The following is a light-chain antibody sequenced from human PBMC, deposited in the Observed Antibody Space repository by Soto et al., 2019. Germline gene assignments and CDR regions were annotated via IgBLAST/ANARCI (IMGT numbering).Light chain of an antibody. Sequence: DIVLTQSPGTLSLSPGERATLSCRASQSVSSSYLAWYQQKPGQAPRLLIYGASSRVTGIPDRFSGSGSGTDFTLTISRLEPEDFAVYYCQQYGSSPTTFGGGTKVDIK. CDR1: QSVSSSY. V-gene: IGKV3-20*01. CDR2: GAS. CDR3: QQYGSSPTT. J-gene: IGKJ4*01.